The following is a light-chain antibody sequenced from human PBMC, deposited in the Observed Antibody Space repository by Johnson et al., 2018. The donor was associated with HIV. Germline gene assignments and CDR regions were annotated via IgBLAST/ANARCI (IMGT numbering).Light chain of an antibody. CDR2: ENN. CDR1: SSNIGNNY. CDR3: GTWDSSLGAHYV. V-gene: IGLV1-51*02. J-gene: IGLJ1*01. Sequence: QSVLTQPPSVSAAPGQKVTISCSGSSSNIGNNYVSWYQQLPGTAPKLLIYENNKRPSGIPDRFSGSKSGTSATLGITGLQTGDEADYYCGTWDSSLGAHYVFGTWTKVTVL.